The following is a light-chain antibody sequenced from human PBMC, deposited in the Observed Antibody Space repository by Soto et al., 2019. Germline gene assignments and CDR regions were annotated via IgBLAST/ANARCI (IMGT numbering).Light chain of an antibody. CDR2: DAS. V-gene: IGKV1-5*01. CDR1: QTITTW. CDR3: QQSGT. Sequence: DIRVNQSPPTLSASVGDRVTITCRASQTITTWMAWYQQKPGKAPKLLIYDASSLESDVPSRFSGSGSVTEFTLTIGSLQPDDFASYYCQQSGTFAQGTKVDIK. J-gene: IGKJ1*01.